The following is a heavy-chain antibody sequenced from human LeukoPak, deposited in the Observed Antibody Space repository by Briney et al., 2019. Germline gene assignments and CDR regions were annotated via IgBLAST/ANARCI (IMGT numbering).Heavy chain of an antibody. CDR1: GYTFTSYG. CDR2: ISAYNGNT. CDR3: ARALLGRYCSGGSCYSFGY. D-gene: IGHD2-15*01. Sequence: GASVKVSCKASGYTFTSYGISWVRQAPGQGLEWMGWISAYNGNTNYAQKLQGRVTMTTDTSTSTAYRELRSLRSDDTAVYYCARALLGRYCSGGSCYSFGYWGQGTLVTVSS. V-gene: IGHV1-18*04. J-gene: IGHJ4*02.